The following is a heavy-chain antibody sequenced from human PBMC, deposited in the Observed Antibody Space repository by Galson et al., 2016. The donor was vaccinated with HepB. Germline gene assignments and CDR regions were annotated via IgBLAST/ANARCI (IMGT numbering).Heavy chain of an antibody. V-gene: IGHV4-30-4*01. Sequence: TLSLTCTVSGGSISSGDYYWSWIRQPPGKGLEWIGYIYYSGSTYHSPSLKSRVTISVDTSKNQFSLKLNSVTAADTAVYYCAGGSAFGGVDNWGQGTLVTVSS. CDR3: AGGSAFGGVDN. J-gene: IGHJ4*02. CDR2: IYYSGST. CDR1: GGSISSGDYY. D-gene: IGHD3-16*01.